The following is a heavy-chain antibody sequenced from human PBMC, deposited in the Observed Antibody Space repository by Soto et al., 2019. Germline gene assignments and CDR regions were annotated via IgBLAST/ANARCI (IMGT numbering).Heavy chain of an antibody. Sequence: SLKISCKGSGYSFTSYWIGWVRQMPGKGLEWMGIIYPGDSDIRYSPSFQGQVTISADKSISTAYLQWSSLKASDTAMYYCARQNGYYDSSGYYWGYYYYGMDVWGQGTTVTVSS. D-gene: IGHD3-22*01. V-gene: IGHV5-51*01. CDR3: ARQNGYYDSSGYYWGYYYYGMDV. CDR1: GYSFTSYW. J-gene: IGHJ6*02. CDR2: IYPGDSDI.